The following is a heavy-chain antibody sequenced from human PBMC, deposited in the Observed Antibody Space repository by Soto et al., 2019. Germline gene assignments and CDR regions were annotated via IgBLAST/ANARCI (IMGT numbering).Heavy chain of an antibody. Sequence: EVQLLESGGGLVQPGGSLRLSCAASGFTFSSYAMSWVRQAPGKVLEWVSAISGSGGSTYYADSVKGRFTISRDNSKNTLYLQTNSLRAEDTAVYYCAKENGYSSSWFEFDYWGQGTLVTVSS. CDR3: AKENGYSSSWFEFDY. CDR1: GFTFSSYA. V-gene: IGHV3-23*01. J-gene: IGHJ4*02. D-gene: IGHD6-13*01. CDR2: ISGSGGST.